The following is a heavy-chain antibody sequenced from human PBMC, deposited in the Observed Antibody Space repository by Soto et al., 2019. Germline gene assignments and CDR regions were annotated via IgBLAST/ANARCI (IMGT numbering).Heavy chain of an antibody. D-gene: IGHD2-2*01. CDR3: ARSQGSSTSLEIYYYYYYGMDV. CDR2: IIPIPGTA. Sequence: QVQLVQSGAEVKKPGSSVKVSCKASGGTFSSYAISWVRQAPGQGLEWMGGIIPIPGTANYAQKFQGRVTITADESTSTAYMELSSLRSEDTAVYYCARSQGSSTSLEIYYYYYYGMDVWGQVTTVTVSS. V-gene: IGHV1-69*01. J-gene: IGHJ6*02. CDR1: GGTFSSYA.